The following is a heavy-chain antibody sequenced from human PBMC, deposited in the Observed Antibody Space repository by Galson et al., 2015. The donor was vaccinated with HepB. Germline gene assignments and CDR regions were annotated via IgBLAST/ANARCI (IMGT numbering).Heavy chain of an antibody. D-gene: IGHD3-10*01. V-gene: IGHV3-9*01. CDR3: AQDLTYYYGSGSYFVGMDV. CDR2: ISWNSDFT. J-gene: IGHJ6*02. Sequence: SLRLSCAASGFTFEDYAMHWVRQVPGKGLEWASGISWNSDFTGYADSVRGRFTISRDNARYSLYLQMNSLRTEDTALYYCAQDLTYYYGSGSYFVGMDVWGQGTTVTVSS. CDR1: GFTFEDYA.